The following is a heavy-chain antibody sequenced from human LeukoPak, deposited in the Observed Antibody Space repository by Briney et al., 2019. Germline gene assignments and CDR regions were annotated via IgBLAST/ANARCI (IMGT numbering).Heavy chain of an antibody. CDR2: IYTSGST. CDR1: GGSISSYY. D-gene: IGHD3-22*01. Sequence: SETLSLTCTVSGGSISSYYWSWIRQPAGKGLEWIGRIYTSGSTNYNPSLKSRVTMSVDTSKNQFSLKLSSVTAADTAVYYCARVRRFYYDSSTKGAFDIWGQGTMVTISS. V-gene: IGHV4-4*07. CDR3: ARVRRFYYDSSTKGAFDI. J-gene: IGHJ3*02.